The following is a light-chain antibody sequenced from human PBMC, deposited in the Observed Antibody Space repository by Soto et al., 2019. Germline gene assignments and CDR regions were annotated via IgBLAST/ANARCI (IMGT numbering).Light chain of an antibody. CDR3: RQYGTPPRA. CDR2: DAS. V-gene: IGKV3-20*01. Sequence: VLAQSRAALPWAGGESSTRSCTASQSVSATHVAWYQQRPGQAPRLLIYDASRRDIGVPDRFICSGSATDFTLTFGGVEPEDFAVYFCRQYGTPPRAFGQGTKVDIK. J-gene: IGKJ1*01. CDR1: QSVSATH.